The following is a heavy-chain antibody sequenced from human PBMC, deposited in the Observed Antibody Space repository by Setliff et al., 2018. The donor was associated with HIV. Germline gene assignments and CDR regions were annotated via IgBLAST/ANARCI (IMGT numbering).Heavy chain of an antibody. D-gene: IGHD1-26*01. V-gene: IGHV3-74*01. CDR3: VRGIVGASVFNY. CDR2: ISPDGSVI. J-gene: IGHJ4*02. CDR1: GFTLGDYA. Sequence: SGGSLRLSCTASGFTLGDYAVNWVRQAPGKGLVWVSRISPDGSVIHYAGSVKGRFTISRDNAKNTLYLQMNGLRAEDTAVYYCVRGIVGASVFNYWGQGTQVTVSS.